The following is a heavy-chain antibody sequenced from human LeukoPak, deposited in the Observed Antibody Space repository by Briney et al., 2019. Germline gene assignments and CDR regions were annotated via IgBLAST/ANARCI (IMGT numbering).Heavy chain of an antibody. V-gene: IGHV3-21*01. J-gene: IGHJ4*02. CDR3: AREPFWSGYFSNLHFDY. D-gene: IGHD3-3*01. Sequence: GGSLRLSCAASEFTFSSYNMNWVRQAPGKGLEWVSSISTSSKYIYYADSVKGRFTISRDNAKSSLYLQMNSLRAEDTAVYYCAREPFWSGYFSNLHFDYWGRGALVTVSS. CDR1: EFTFSSYN. CDR2: ISTSSKYI.